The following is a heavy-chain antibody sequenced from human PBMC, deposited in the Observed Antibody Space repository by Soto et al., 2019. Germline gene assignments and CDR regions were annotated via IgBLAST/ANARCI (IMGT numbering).Heavy chain of an antibody. J-gene: IGHJ6*02. V-gene: IGHV3-33*01. Sequence: PGGSLRLSFAASGFSFKNYGIHWVRQAPGKGLGWVAVIWFDGSVEYYADSVQGRFTISRDNAKNTVYLLMNTLRAEDTAIYYCARARDSYSSGWLQAGSFYFFGMDVWGPGATVTVSS. CDR3: ARARDSYSSGWLQAGSFYFFGMDV. CDR2: IWFDGSVE. CDR1: GFSFKNYG. D-gene: IGHD6-19*01.